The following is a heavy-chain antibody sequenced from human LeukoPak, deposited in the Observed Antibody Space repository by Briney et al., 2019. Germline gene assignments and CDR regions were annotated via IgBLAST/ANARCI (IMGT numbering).Heavy chain of an antibody. Sequence: GASVKVSCKASGYIFTGYYMHWVRQAPGQGLEWMGWINPNSGGTTCAQKFQGRVTMARDTSINTAYMELSRLRSDDTAVYYCARDPYSSYYWGQGTLVTVSS. CDR1: GYIFTGYY. CDR3: ARDPYSSYY. CDR2: INPNSGGT. D-gene: IGHD6-13*01. V-gene: IGHV1-2*02. J-gene: IGHJ4*02.